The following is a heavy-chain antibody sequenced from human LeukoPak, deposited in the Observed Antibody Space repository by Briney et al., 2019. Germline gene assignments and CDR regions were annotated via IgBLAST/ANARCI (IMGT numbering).Heavy chain of an antibody. D-gene: IGHD3-16*02. CDR2: IIPIFGTP. Sequence: SVKVSCKASGGTFNSYAINWVRQAPGQGLEWMGRIIPIFGTPNYAQKFQGRVTITTVKSTSTAYMELSSLRSEDTAVYYCATAGLYDYVWGSYRQKWFDPWGQGTLVTVSS. CDR3: ATAGLYDYVWGSYRQKWFDP. CDR1: GGTFNSYA. J-gene: IGHJ5*02. V-gene: IGHV1-69*05.